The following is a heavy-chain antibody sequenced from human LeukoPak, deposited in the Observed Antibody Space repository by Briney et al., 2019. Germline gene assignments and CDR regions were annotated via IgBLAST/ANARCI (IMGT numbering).Heavy chain of an antibody. CDR2: INHSGST. D-gene: IGHD3-3*01. V-gene: IGHV4-34*01. CDR3: ARARLRFLEWLSPFDY. CDR1: GGSFSGYY. J-gene: IGHJ4*02. Sequence: SETLSLTCAVYGGSFSGYYWSWIRQPPGKGLEWIGGINHSGSTNYNPSLKSRVTISVDTSKNQFSLKLNSVTAADTAVYYCARARLRFLEWLSPFDYWGQGTLVTVSS.